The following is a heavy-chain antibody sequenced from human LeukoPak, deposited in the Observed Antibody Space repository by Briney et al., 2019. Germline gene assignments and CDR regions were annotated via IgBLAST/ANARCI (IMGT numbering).Heavy chain of an antibody. CDR3: ARSAAAGTRDYYMDV. J-gene: IGHJ6*03. CDR1: GGSISSYY. Sequence: SETLSLTCTVSGGSISSYYWSWIRQPPGKGLEWIGYIYYSGSTNYNPSLKSRVTMSVDTSKNQFSLKLSSVTAADTAVYYCARSAAAGTRDYYMDVWGKGTTVTVSS. D-gene: IGHD6-13*01. V-gene: IGHV4-59*12. CDR2: IYYSGST.